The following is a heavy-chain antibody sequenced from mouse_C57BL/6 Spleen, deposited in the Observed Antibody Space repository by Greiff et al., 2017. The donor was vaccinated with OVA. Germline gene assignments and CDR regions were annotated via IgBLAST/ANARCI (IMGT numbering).Heavy chain of an antibody. CDR1: GFTFSSYA. V-gene: IGHV5-4*01. D-gene: IGHD1-1*01. J-gene: IGHJ2*01. CDR2: ISDGGSYT. Sequence: EVKLVESGGGLVKPGGSLKLSCAASGFTFSSYAMSWVRQTPEKRLEWVATISDGGSYTYYPDNVKGRFTISRDNAKNNLYLQMSHLNSEDTAMYYCARDHGSSYYFDYWGQGTTLTVSS. CDR3: ARDHGSSYYFDY.